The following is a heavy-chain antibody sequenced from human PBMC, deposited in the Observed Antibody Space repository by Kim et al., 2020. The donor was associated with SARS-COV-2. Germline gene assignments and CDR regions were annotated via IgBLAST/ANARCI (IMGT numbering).Heavy chain of an antibody. CDR2: ISAYNGNT. CDR1: GYTFTSYG. D-gene: IGHD4-17*01. CDR3: ARDTYHAQDYGDYLKSYYYYGMDV. J-gene: IGHJ6*02. Sequence: ASVKVSCKASGYTFTSYGISWVRQAPGQGLESMGWISAYNGNTNYAQKLQGRVTMTTDTSTSTAYMELRSLRSDDTAVYYCARDTYHAQDYGDYLKSYYYYGMDVWGQGTTVTVSS. V-gene: IGHV1-18*04.